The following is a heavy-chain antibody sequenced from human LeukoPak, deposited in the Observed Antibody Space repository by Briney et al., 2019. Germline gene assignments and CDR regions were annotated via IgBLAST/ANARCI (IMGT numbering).Heavy chain of an antibody. CDR1: GFTFGDYV. Sequence: GGSLRLSCAASGFTFGDYVMSWVRQAPGKGLEWVSAISGSGGSTYYADSVKGRFTISRDNSKNTLYLQMNSLRAEDTAVYYCAKEEGYYDFWSGPYYFDYWGQGTLVTVSS. J-gene: IGHJ4*02. D-gene: IGHD3-3*01. V-gene: IGHV3-23*01. CDR2: ISGSGGST. CDR3: AKEEGYYDFWSGPYYFDY.